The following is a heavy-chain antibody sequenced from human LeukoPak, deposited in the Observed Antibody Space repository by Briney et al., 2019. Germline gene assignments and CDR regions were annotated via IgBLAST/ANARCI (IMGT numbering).Heavy chain of an antibody. V-gene: IGHV3-66*02. CDR3: ASSVTHPGSYCGGDCYSFDY. J-gene: IGHJ4*02. CDR1: GFTVSSNY. CDR2: IYSGGST. D-gene: IGHD2-21*02. Sequence: GGSLRLSCAASGFTVSSNYMSWVRQAPGKGLEWVSVIYSGGSTYYADSVKGRFTISRDNSKNTLCLQMNSLRAEDTAVYYCASSVTHPGSYCGGDCYSFDYWGQGTLATVSS.